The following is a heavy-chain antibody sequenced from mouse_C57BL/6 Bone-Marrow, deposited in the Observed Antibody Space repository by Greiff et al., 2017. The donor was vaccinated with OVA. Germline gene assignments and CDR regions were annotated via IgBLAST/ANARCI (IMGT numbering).Heavy chain of an antibody. CDR3: ARDVNGSSYAYVDV. D-gene: IGHD1-1*01. V-gene: IGHV7-1*01. CDR2: SRNKANDYTT. CDR1: GFTFSDFY. Sequence: EVKLMESGGGLVQSGRSLRLSCATSGFTFSDFYMEWVRQAPGKGLEWIAASRNKANDYTTEYSASVKGRFIVSRDTSQSILYLQMNALRAEDTAIYYCARDVNGSSYAYVDVWGTGTTVTVSS. J-gene: IGHJ1*03.